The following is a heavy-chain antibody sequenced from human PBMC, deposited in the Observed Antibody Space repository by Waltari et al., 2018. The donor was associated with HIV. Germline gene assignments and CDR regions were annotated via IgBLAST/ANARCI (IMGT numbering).Heavy chain of an antibody. CDR3: ARFPAAGTQDYYYYGMDV. D-gene: IGHD6-13*01. Sequence: QVQLVQSGAEVKKPGASVKVSCKASGYTFTGYYMHWVRQAPGQGLEWKGRINPDSGGTNYAQKCQGRVTMTRDTSISTAYMELSRLRSDDTAVYYCARFPAAGTQDYYYYGMDVWGQGTTVTVSS. V-gene: IGHV1-2*06. CDR2: INPDSGGT. J-gene: IGHJ6*02. CDR1: GYTFTGYY.